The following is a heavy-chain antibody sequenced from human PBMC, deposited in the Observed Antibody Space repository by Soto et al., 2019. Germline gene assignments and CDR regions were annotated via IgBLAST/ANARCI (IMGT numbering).Heavy chain of an antibody. J-gene: IGHJ5*02. D-gene: IGHD2-8*01. CDR1: GFTFSSYW. V-gene: IGHV3-74*01. CDR2: INSDGSST. Sequence: PGGSLSLSCAASGFTFSSYWMYWVRQAPGKGLVWVSRINSDGSSTSYADSVKGRFTISRDNAKNTLYLQMNSLRAEDTAVYYCARDPGMRYWFDPWGQGTLVTVSS. CDR3: ARDPGMRYWFDP.